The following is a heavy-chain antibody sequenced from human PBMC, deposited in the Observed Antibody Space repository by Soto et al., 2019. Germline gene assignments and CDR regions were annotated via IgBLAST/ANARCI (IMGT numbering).Heavy chain of an antibody. CDR3: ARESSSTVTTGGGGSAKDY. J-gene: IGHJ4*02. CDR1: GLTFSNYA. D-gene: IGHD4-17*01. V-gene: IGHV3-30-3*01. CDR2: ISYDGTNR. Sequence: QVHLVESGGGVVQPARSLRLSCAASGLTFSNYAMHWVRQAPGKGLEWVAFISYDGTNRCYPDSVKGRFTISRDNSKNTLYLQMNSLKTEDTAVYYCARESSSTVTTGGGGSAKDYWGQGTLVTVSS.